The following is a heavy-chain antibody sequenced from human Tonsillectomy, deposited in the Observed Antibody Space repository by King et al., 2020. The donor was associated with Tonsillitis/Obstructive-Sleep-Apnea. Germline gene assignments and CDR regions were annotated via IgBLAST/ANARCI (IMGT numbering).Heavy chain of an antibody. D-gene: IGHD6-13*01. J-gene: IGHJ4*02. V-gene: IGHV7-4-1*02. Sequence: QLVQSGSELKKPGASVKVSCKASGYTFTTFAMKWVRQAPGQGLEWMGWINTRTGNPTYAQGFTGRFVFSLDTSVNSAYLQISTLKGEDTAVYYCARTAGPPYFDYWGQGSLVTVSS. CDR2: INTRTGNP. CDR1: GYTFTTFA. CDR3: ARTAGPPYFDY.